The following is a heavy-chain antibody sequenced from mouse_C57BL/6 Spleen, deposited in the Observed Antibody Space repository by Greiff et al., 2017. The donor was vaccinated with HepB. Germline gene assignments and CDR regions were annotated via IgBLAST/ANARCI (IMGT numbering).Heavy chain of an antibody. D-gene: IGHD1-1*01. CDR2: IYPGSGST. CDR1: GYTFTSYW. CDR3: ATPGSSYWYFDV. J-gene: IGHJ1*03. V-gene: IGHV1-55*01. Sequence: VQLQQPGAELVKPGASVKMSCKASGYTFTSYWITWVKQRPGQGLEWIGDIYPGSGSTNYNEKFKSKATLTVDTSSSTAYMQLSSLTSEDSAVYYCATPGSSYWYFDVWGTGTTVTVSS.